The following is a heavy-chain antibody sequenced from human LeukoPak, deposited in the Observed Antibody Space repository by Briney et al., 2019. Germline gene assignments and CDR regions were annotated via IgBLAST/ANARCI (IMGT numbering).Heavy chain of an antibody. CDR2: IYSGGST. CDR3: ARTKSDSSSWTYYYYGMDV. Sequence: GGSLRLSCAASGFAVSSNYMSWVRQAPGKGLEWVSVIYSGGSTYYADSVKGRFTISRDNSKNALYLQINSLRAEDTAVYYCARTKSDSSSWTYYYYGMDVWGQGTTVTVSS. J-gene: IGHJ6*02. V-gene: IGHV3-53*01. CDR1: GFAVSSNY. D-gene: IGHD6-13*01.